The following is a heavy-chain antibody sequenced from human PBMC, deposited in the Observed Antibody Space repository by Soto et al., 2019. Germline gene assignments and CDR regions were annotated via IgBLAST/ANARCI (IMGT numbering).Heavy chain of an antibody. Sequence: QVQLVQSGAEVKKPGSSVKVSCKASGGTFSSYAISWVRQAPGQGLEWMGGFIPIVGTANYAQKFQGRVTITADESTSTAYMELSSLRSEDTAVYYCARGDVMFRFRYYYYGMDVWGQGTTVTVSS. D-gene: IGHD3-10*02. J-gene: IGHJ6*02. V-gene: IGHV1-69*01. CDR2: FIPIVGTA. CDR3: ARGDVMFRFRYYYYGMDV. CDR1: GGTFSSYA.